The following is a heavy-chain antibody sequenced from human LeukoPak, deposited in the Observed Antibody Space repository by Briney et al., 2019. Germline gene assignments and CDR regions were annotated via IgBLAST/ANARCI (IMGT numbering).Heavy chain of an antibody. J-gene: IGHJ6*03. Sequence: ASVKVSCKASGYTFTGYYIQWVRQAPGQGLEWMGWINPHSGGTNYAPKFQGRVSMTRGTSISTAYMELSRLRSDDTAVYYCARGVVAATFYYYMDVWGKGTTVTVSS. CDR3: ARGVVAATFYYYMDV. CDR1: GYTFTGYY. D-gene: IGHD2-15*01. CDR2: INPHSGGT. V-gene: IGHV1-2*02.